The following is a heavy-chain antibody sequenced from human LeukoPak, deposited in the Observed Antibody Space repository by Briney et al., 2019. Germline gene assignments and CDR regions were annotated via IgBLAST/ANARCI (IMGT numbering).Heavy chain of an antibody. V-gene: IGHV6-1*01. CDR2: TYYRSKWYN. D-gene: IGHD1-1*01. Sequence: SQTLSLTCAISGDSVSSNSAASNWIRQSPSRGLEWLGRTYYRSKWYNDYAVSVKSRITINPDTSKNQFSLQLNSVTPEDTAVYYCARGAWYNWNGNYYYYGMDVWGQGTTVTVSS. CDR1: GDSVSSNSAA. J-gene: IGHJ6*02. CDR3: ARGAWYNWNGNYYYYGMDV.